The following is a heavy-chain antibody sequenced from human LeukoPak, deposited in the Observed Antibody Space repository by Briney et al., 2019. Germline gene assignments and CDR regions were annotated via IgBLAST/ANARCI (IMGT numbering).Heavy chain of an antibody. CDR3: AREELLHNWFDP. V-gene: IGHV3-21*01. D-gene: IGHD2-15*01. Sequence: PGGFLRLSCAASGFTFSSYSMNWVRQAPGKGLEWVSSISSSSSYIYYADSVKGRFTISRDNAKNSLYLQMNSLRAEDTAVYYCAREELLHNWFDPWGQGTLVTVSS. CDR2: ISSSSSYI. J-gene: IGHJ5*02. CDR1: GFTFSSYS.